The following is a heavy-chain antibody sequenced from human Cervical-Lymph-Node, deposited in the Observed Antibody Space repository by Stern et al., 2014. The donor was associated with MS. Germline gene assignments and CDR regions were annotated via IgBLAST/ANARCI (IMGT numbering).Heavy chain of an antibody. Sequence: QVQLQQWGAGLLKPSETLSLTCAVYGGSFSGYYWSWIRQPPGKGLEWIGEINHSGSTNYNPSLKSRVTISVDTSKNQFSLKLSSVTAADTAVYYCARVLGSSVVATTKYYFDYWGQGTLVTVSS. CDR3: ARVLGSSVVATTKYYFDY. V-gene: IGHV4-34*01. D-gene: IGHD5-12*01. CDR1: GGSFSGYY. CDR2: INHSGST. J-gene: IGHJ4*02.